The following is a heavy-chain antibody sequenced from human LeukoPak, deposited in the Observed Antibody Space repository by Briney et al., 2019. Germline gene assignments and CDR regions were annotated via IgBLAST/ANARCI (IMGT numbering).Heavy chain of an antibody. V-gene: IGHV3-53*01. CDR2: IYSGGST. D-gene: IGHD6-13*01. CDR3: ARVLAAAGYFDY. CDR1: GFTVSSNY. J-gene: IGHJ4*02. Sequence: GGSQRLSCAASGFTVSSNYMSWVRQAPGKGLEWVSVIYSGGSTYYADAVKGRFTISRDNSKNTLYLQMNKLRAEDTAVYYCARVLAAAGYFDYWGQGTLVTVSS.